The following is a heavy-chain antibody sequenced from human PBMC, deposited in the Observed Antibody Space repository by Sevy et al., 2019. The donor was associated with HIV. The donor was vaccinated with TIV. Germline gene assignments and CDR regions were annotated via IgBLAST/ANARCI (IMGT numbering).Heavy chain of an antibody. J-gene: IGHJ6*02. CDR1: GFTFSSYA. V-gene: IGHV3-30*03. CDR3: ARDGSSGGLFLKDYYYFGMDV. D-gene: IGHD3-16*01. CDR2: ISYDGNNK. Sequence: GGSLRLSCAASGFTFSSYAMHWVRQAPGKGLEWVAVISYDGNNKYADSVKGRFTISRDNSKNTQDLQMNSLRAEDTAVYYCARDGSSGGLFLKDYYYFGMDVWGQGTTVTVSS.